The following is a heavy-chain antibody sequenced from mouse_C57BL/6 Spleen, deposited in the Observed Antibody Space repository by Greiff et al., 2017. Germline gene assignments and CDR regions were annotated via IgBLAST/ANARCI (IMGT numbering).Heavy chain of an antibody. CDR3: ARTTVKNVDY. V-gene: IGHV5-17*01. J-gene: IGHJ2*01. D-gene: IGHD1-1*01. CDR1: GFTFSDYG. Sequence: EVMLVESGGGLVKPGGSLKLSCAASGFTFSDYGMHWVRQAPEKGLEWVAYISSGSSTIYYADTVKGRFTISRDNAKNTLFLQMTSLRSEDTAMYYCARTTVKNVDYWGQGTTLTVSA. CDR2: ISSGSSTI.